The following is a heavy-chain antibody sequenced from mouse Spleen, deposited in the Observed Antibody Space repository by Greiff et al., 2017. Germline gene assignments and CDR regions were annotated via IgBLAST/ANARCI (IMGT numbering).Heavy chain of an antibody. Sequence: VKLVESGAELVKPGASVKLSCKASGYTFTSYWMHWVKQRPGQGLEWIGMIHPNSGSTNYNEKFKSKATLTVDKSSSTAYMQLSSLTSEDSAVYYCARDGKRGMDYWGQGTSVTVSS. D-gene: IGHD2-1*01. CDR3: ARDGKRGMDY. J-gene: IGHJ4*01. V-gene: IGHV1-64*01. CDR2: IHPNSGST. CDR1: GYTFTSYW.